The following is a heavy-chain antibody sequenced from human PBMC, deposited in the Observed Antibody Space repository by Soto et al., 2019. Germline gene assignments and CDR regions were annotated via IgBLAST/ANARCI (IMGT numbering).Heavy chain of an antibody. Sequence: QVQLVQSGAEVTKHGSSVKVSCKATGVTFSNYAFSWVRQVPGQGLEWMGGIIPIFATTNYAQKFQGRVTITADESTSTTYMELSSLRSEDTAVFFCAPDMIPAAISYRYYAMDVWGQGTMVTVS. D-gene: IGHD2-2*01. CDR3: APDMIPAAISYRYYAMDV. CDR2: IIPIFATT. CDR1: GVTFSNYA. J-gene: IGHJ6*02. V-gene: IGHV1-69*01.